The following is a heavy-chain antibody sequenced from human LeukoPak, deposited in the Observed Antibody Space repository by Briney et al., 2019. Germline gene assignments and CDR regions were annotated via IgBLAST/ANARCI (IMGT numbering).Heavy chain of an antibody. Sequence: SETLPLTCAVSGGSISSGGYSWSWIRQPPGKGLEWIGYIYYSGSTNYNPSLKSRVTISVDTSKDQFSLKLSSVTAADTAVYYCAREDGDLIDYWGQGTLVTVSS. CDR1: GGSISSGGYS. D-gene: IGHD4-17*01. CDR2: IYYSGST. CDR3: AREDGDLIDY. J-gene: IGHJ4*02. V-gene: IGHV4-61*08.